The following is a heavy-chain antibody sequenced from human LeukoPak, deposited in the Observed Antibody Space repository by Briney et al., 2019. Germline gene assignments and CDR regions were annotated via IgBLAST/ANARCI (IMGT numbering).Heavy chain of an antibody. V-gene: IGHV3-21*01. CDR2: ISSSSGYI. J-gene: IGHJ4*02. CDR3: ARQLVRGFGFDY. Sequence: GGSLRLSCAASGFTFSSYSMNWVRQAPGKGLEWVSSISSSSGYIYYADSVKGRFTISRDNAKNSLYLQMNSLRAEDTAVYYCARQLVRGFGFDYWGQGTLVTVSP. CDR1: GFTFSSYS. D-gene: IGHD6-6*01.